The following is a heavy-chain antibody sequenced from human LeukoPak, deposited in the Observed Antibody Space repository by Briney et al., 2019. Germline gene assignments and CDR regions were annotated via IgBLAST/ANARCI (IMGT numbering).Heavy chain of an antibody. CDR1: GYTFTSYG. D-gene: IGHD2-21*02. CDR2: ISAYNGNT. J-gene: IGHJ4*02. CDR3: ARGTYCGGDCYHAHDY. Sequence: ASVKVSCKASGYTFTSYGISWVRQAPGQGLGWMGWISAYNGNTNYAQKFQGRVTITADESTSTAYMELSSLRSEDTAVYYCARGTYCGGDCYHAHDYWGQGTLVTVSS. V-gene: IGHV1-18*01.